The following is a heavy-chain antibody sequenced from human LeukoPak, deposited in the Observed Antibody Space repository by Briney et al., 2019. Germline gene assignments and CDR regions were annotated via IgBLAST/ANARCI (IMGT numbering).Heavy chain of an antibody. CDR1: GYSFTRYW. D-gene: IGHD3-16*01. CDR3: ARMIGLGEVSPYFDY. V-gene: IGHV5-51*01. CDR2: IYPGDSDT. Sequence: GESLKISCKGSGYSFTRYWIGWVRQMPGKGLEWMGIIYPGDSDTRYSPSFQGQVTISADKSISTAYLQWNSLKASDTAMYYCARMIGLGEVSPYFDYWGQGSLVTVSS. J-gene: IGHJ4*02.